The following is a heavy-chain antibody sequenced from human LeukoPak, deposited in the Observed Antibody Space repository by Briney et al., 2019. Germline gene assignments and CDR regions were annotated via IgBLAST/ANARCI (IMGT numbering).Heavy chain of an antibody. J-gene: IGHJ4*02. CDR2: THNSGST. D-gene: IGHD1-26*01. Sequence: SETLSLTCTVSGGSISSFYWSWLRQPPGKGLEWIGHTHNSGSTNYNPSLKSRLTISGDTSKNQFSLKLSSVTAADTAVYYCARILKNGGYNFDYWGPVTLVTVSS. V-gene: IGHV4-59*01. CDR3: ARILKNGGYNFDY. CDR1: GGSISSFY.